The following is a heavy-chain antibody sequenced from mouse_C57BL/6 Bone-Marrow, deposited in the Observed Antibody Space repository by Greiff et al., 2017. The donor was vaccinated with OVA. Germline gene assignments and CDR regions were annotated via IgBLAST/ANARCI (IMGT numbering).Heavy chain of an antibody. CDR3: AGEGIYDYDGYDY. CDR1: GYTFTDYY. J-gene: IGHJ2*01. Sequence: EVQLQQSGPELVKPGASVKISCKASGYTFTDYYMNWVKQSHGKSLEWIGDINPNNGGTSYNQKFKGKATLTVAKSSSPAYMELRSLTSEDSAVYYCAGEGIYDYDGYDYGGRGNALTVSA. V-gene: IGHV1-26*01. D-gene: IGHD2-4*01. CDR2: INPNNGGT.